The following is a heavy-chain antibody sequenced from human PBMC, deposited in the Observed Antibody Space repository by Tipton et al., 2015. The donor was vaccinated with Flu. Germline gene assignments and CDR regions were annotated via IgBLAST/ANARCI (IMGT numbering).Heavy chain of an antibody. CDR1: GFTFSSYG. V-gene: IGHV3-33*05. CDR2: ISYDGSEK. Sequence: SGFTFSSYGMHWVRQAPGKGLEWVAVISYDGSEKHYADPVKGRFTISRDKSKNTLYLQMNSLRVEDTAVYYCARVIQSYGMDVWGQGTTVTVSS. D-gene: IGHD3-16*01. CDR3: ARVIQSYGMDV. J-gene: IGHJ6*02.